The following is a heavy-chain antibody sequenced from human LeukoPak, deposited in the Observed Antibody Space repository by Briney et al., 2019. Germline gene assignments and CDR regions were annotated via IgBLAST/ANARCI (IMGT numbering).Heavy chain of an antibody. CDR3: ARDGMITSGAVIVKQNAFDI. CDR1: GFTFSGYW. J-gene: IGHJ3*02. Sequence: GGSLRLSCAASGFTFSGYWMSWVRQAPGKGLEWVANIKQDGSEKYYVDSVKGRFTISRDNAKNSLYLQMNSLRAEDTAVYYCARDGMITSGAVIVKQNAFDIWGQGTMLTVSS. V-gene: IGHV3-7*01. CDR2: IKQDGSEK. D-gene: IGHD3-16*02.